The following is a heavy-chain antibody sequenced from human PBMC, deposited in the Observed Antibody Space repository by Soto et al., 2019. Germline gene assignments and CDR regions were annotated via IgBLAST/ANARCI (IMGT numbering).Heavy chain of an antibody. CDR2: ISDSGGST. V-gene: IGHV3-23*01. Sequence: GGSLRLSCAASGFTFNSYTMSWVRQAPGKGLEWVSGISDSGGSTYYADSVKGRFTISRDNSKNTLYLQMNSLRAEDTAVYFCAKGFGGLDSCGQGTLVTVSS. CDR3: AKGFGGLDS. CDR1: GFTFNSYT. D-gene: IGHD3-16*01. J-gene: IGHJ4*02.